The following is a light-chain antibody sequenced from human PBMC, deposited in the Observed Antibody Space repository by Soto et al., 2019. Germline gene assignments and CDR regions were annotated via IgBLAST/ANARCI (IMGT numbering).Light chain of an antibody. CDR2: GNN. J-gene: IGLJ1*01. V-gene: IGLV1-40*01. CDR3: QSYDTSLSGGSV. CDR1: SSNIGAGFD. Sequence: QSVLTQSPSVSGAPGQRVSISCTGTSSNIGAGFDVHWYQQLPATAPKLLIYGNNNRPSGVPDRFSGSKSGTSASLAITGLQAEDEADYNCQSYDTSLSGGSVFGTGTKLTVL.